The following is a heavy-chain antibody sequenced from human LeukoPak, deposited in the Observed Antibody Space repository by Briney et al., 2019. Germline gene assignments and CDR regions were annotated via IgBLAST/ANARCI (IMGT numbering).Heavy chain of an antibody. J-gene: IGHJ5*02. V-gene: IGHV3-74*01. D-gene: IGHD3-10*01. CDR3: ARDYNGLT. CDR1: GFTFRTNW. CDR2: INADGTTT. Sequence: QPGGSLRLSCVASGFTFRTNWMNWVRQAPGKGLVWVSRINADGTTTTYADSVKGRFTTSGDNAKNTLYLQMNSLRAEDTAVCYSARDYNGLTWGQGTLVTVSS.